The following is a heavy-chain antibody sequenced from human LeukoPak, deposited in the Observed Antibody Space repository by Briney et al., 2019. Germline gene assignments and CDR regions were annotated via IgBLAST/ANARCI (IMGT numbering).Heavy chain of an antibody. V-gene: IGHV3-53*01. CDR2: IYGGGST. J-gene: IGHJ4*02. Sequence: PSETLSLTCAVYGGSFSGYYWSWVRQAPGKGLEWVSVIYGGGSTYYADSVKGRFTISRDNSKNTLYLQMNSLRAEDTAVYYCARDENLDYWGQGTLVTVSS. D-gene: IGHD1-14*01. CDR1: GGSFSGYY. CDR3: ARDENLDY.